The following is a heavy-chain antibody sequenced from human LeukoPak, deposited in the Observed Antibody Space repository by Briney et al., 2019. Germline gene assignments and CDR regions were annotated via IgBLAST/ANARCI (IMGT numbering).Heavy chain of an antibody. CDR1: GGSISSYY. D-gene: IGHD3-10*01. V-gene: IGHV4-59*08. CDR2: IYYSGST. CDR3: ARHARDGSGSYKGNNWFGP. J-gene: IGHJ5*02. Sequence: SETLSLTCTVSGGSISSYYWSWIRQPPGKGLEWIGYIYYSGSTNYNPSLKSRVTISVDTSKNQFSLKLSSVTAADTAVYYCARHARDGSGSYKGNNWFGPWGQGTLVTVSS.